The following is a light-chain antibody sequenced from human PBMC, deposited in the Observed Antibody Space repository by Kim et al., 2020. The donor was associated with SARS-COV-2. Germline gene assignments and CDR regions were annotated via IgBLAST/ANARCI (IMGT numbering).Light chain of an antibody. V-gene: IGKV1-27*01. Sequence: ASVGDRVTITCRARQAISNYLAWYQQKPGKVPKLLVYAASALQSGVSSRFSGSGSGTDFTLTISSLQPEDVASYYCQKYDRAPRTFGQGTKVDIK. CDR3: QKYDRAPRT. J-gene: IGKJ1*01. CDR2: AAS. CDR1: QAISNY.